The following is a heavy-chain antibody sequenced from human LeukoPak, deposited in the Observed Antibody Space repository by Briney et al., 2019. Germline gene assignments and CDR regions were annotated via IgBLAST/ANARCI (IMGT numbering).Heavy chain of an antibody. V-gene: IGHV4-59*01. J-gene: IGHJ4*02. D-gene: IGHD2-15*01. Sequence: SETLSLTCTVSGDSISYYYWSWIRQSPGKGLEGIGYMFHSGSTNYSPSLQSRVAISVDTSKNQFSLKLSSVTAADTAVYYCASYCTGGSCSSYYFDYWGQGILVTVSS. CDR1: GDSISYYY. CDR2: MFHSGST. CDR3: ASYCTGGSCSSYYFDY.